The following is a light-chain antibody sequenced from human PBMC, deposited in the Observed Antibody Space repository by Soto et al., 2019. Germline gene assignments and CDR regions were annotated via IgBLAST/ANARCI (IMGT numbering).Light chain of an antibody. V-gene: IGLV2-8*01. CDR3: SSYAGSNNYV. Sequence: ALTQPPSASGSPGQSVTISCTGTSSDVGNYNYVSWYQQHPGKAPKLMIYEVFKRPSGVPDRFSGSKSGNTASLTVSGLQAEDEADYYCSSYAGSNNYVFGTGTKVTVL. CDR1: SSDVGNYNY. J-gene: IGLJ1*01. CDR2: EVF.